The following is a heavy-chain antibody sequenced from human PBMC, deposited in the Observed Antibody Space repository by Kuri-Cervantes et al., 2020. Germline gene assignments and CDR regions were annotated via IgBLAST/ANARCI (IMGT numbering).Heavy chain of an antibody. V-gene: IGHV4-59*01. CDR3: AREPGSSWHYYLDY. J-gene: IGHJ4*02. Sequence: GSLRLSCTVSGDSISGYYWNWIRQPPGKGLEWIGYIYYNGITDYSPSLKSRLTLSVDTSKNQFSLKLSSVTAADTAVYYCAREPGSSWHYYLDYWGQGTLVTVSS. CDR2: IYYNGIT. CDR1: GDSISGYY. D-gene: IGHD6-13*01.